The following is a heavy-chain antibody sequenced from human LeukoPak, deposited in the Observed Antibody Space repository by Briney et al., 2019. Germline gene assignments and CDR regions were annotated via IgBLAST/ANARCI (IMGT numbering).Heavy chain of an antibody. CDR3: AKDLHFTYYYDSSGYYGMDV. CDR1: GFTFSSYG. D-gene: IGHD3-22*01. J-gene: IGHJ6*02. Sequence: PGGSLRLSCAASGFTFSSYGMHWVRQASGKGLEWVAVISYDGSNKYYADSVKGRFTISRDNSKNTLYLQMNSLRAEDTAVYYCAKDLHFTYYYDSSGYYGMDVWGQGTTVTVSS. V-gene: IGHV3-30*18. CDR2: ISYDGSNK.